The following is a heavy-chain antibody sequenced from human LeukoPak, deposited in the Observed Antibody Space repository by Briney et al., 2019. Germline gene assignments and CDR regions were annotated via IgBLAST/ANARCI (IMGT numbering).Heavy chain of an antibody. Sequence: PGGSLRLSCAASGFSFDTYAMHWVRQAPGQGLEWVAVISYDGSNKYYADSVKGRFTISRDNSKNTLYLQMNSLRAEDTAVYYCAKGQQWLARAAYFDYWGQGTLVTVSS. D-gene: IGHD6-19*01. J-gene: IGHJ4*02. CDR1: GFSFDTYA. CDR2: ISYDGSNK. V-gene: IGHV3-30*18. CDR3: AKGQQWLARAAYFDY.